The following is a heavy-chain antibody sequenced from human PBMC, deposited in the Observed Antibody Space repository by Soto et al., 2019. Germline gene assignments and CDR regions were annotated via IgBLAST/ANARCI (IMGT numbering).Heavy chain of an antibody. V-gene: IGHV1-69*01. D-gene: IGHD2-21*02. CDR3: ARDSAAYCDGDCYSAWYFDL. CDR2: IIPIFGTA. Sequence: QVQLVQSGAEVKKPGSSVKVSCMASGGTFSSYAISWVRQAPGQGLEWMGGIIPIFGTANYAQKFQGRVTITADESTSTAYMELSSLRSEDTAVYYCARDSAAYCDGDCYSAWYFDLWGRGTLVTVSS. CDR1: GGTFSSYA. J-gene: IGHJ2*01.